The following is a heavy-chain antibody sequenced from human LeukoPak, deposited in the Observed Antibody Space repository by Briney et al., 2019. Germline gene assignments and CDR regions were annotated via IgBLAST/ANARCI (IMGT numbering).Heavy chain of an antibody. Sequence: XIGSIYYSGSTYYNPSLKSRVTISVDRSKNQFSLKLSSVTAADTAVYYCARNYYYYYGMDVWGQGTTVTVSS. CDR3: ARNYYYYYGMDV. V-gene: IGHV4-39*07. J-gene: IGHJ6*02. CDR2: IYYSGST.